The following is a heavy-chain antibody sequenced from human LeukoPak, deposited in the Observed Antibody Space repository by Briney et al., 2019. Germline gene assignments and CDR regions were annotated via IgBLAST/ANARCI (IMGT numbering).Heavy chain of an antibody. J-gene: IGHJ5*02. CDR1: GYTFTSYY. D-gene: IGHD2-2*01. V-gene: IGHV1-46*01. CDR2: INPSGGST. CDR3: ARGQGYCSSTSCYAEWFDP. Sequence: ASVKVSCKASGYTFTSYYMHWVRQGPGQGLEWMGIINPSGGSTSYAQKFQGRVTMTRDTSTSTVYMELSSLRSEHTAVYYCARGQGYCSSTSCYAEWFDPWGQGTLVTVSS.